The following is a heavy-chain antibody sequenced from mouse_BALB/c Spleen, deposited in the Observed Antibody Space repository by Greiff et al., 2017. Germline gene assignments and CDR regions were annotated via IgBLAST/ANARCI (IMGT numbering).Heavy chain of an antibody. Sequence: VQLQQSGAELVKPGASVKLSCEASGFTFSSSYISWLKQKPGQSLEWIGWIYARTGGTSYNQKFTGKAPLTVDTSSSTAYMQFSSLTTEDSAFYYCGRASGTRYAMDYWGQGTSVTVSS. CDR1: GFTFSSSY. J-gene: IGHJ4*01. CDR3: GRASGTRYAMDY. V-gene: IGHV1-84*02. CDR2: IYARTGGT. D-gene: IGHD4-1*01.